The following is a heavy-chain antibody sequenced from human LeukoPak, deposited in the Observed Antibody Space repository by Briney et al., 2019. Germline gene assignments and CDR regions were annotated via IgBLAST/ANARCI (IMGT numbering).Heavy chain of an antibody. D-gene: IGHD4-17*01. J-gene: IGHJ4*02. V-gene: IGHV3-23*01. CDR3: ARAPTVTTNYDY. CDR2: ISGSGGST. CDR1: GFTFSSYA. Sequence: GGSLRLSCAASGFTFSSYAMSWVRQAPGKGLEWVSAISGSGGSTYYADSVKGRFTISRDNSKNIVYLQMDSLRAEDTAVYYCARAPTVTTNYDYWGQGTLVTVSS.